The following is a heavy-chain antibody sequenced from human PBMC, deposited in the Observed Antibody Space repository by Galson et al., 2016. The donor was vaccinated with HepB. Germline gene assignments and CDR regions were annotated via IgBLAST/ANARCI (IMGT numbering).Heavy chain of an antibody. D-gene: IGHD2-2*01. Sequence: SLRLSCAASGFTFSDYSMDWVRQAPDKGLEWLTVISHDGSNKKYEDSVKGRFTISRDNSKNTLYLQMNSLRAEDTALYSCARGGQLLGYGIDVWGQGTTVTVSS. V-gene: IGHV3-30*04. CDR2: ISHDGSNK. CDR3: ARGGQLLGYGIDV. CDR1: GFTFSDYS. J-gene: IGHJ6*02.